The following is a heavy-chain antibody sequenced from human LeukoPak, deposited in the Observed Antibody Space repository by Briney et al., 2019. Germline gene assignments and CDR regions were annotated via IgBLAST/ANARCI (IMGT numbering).Heavy chain of an antibody. V-gene: IGHV5-51*01. D-gene: IGHD1-26*01. CDR3: ARQSRWPTGEDARDY. CDR1: GYIFTNYW. Sequence: PGESLKISCKGSGYIFTNYWIGWVRQMPGKGLEWMGVIYPGDSDTRYGSSFQGQVTISADKSISTAYLQWSSLKASDTAMYYCARQSRWPTGEDARDYWGQGTLVTVSS. J-gene: IGHJ4*02. CDR2: IYPGDSDT.